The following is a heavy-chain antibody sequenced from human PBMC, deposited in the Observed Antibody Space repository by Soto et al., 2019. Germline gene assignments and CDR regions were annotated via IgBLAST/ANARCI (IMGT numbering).Heavy chain of an antibody. CDR3: AKDLLHQWLVPGPFDY. J-gene: IGHJ4*02. Sequence: PGGSLRLSCAASGFTFSRYGMHWVRQAPGKGLEWVAVISYDGSNKNYADSVKGRFTISRDNSKNTLYLQMNSLRAEDTAVNYCAKDLLHQWLVPGPFDYWGQGTLVTVSS. D-gene: IGHD6-19*01. V-gene: IGHV3-30*18. CDR1: GFTFSRYG. CDR2: ISYDGSNK.